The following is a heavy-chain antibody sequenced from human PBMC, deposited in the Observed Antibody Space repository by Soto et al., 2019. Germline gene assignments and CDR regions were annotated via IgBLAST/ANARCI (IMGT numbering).Heavy chain of an antibody. J-gene: IGHJ6*02. Sequence: GGSLRLSCAASGFTFSNYWIHWVRQAPGKGLVWVSRINPDGSDTSYADSVKGRFTISRDNANNTLYLQMDSLRAEDTAVYYCARAYYYVSSGYCGYYDGMDFRSQGTTVTGSS. CDR1: GFTFSNYW. CDR2: INPDGSDT. D-gene: IGHD3-22*01. V-gene: IGHV3-74*01. CDR3: ARAYYYVSSGYCGYYDGMDF.